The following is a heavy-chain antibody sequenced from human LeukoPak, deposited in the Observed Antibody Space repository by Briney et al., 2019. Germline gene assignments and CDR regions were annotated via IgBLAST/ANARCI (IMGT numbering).Heavy chain of an antibody. V-gene: IGHV1-8*02. J-gene: IGHJ4*02. CDR3: ARWTGDSTVTGFGY. CDR1: GGTFSSYA. D-gene: IGHD4-17*01. CDR2: MNPNSGNT. Sequence: GASVKVSCKASGGTFSSYAINWVRQATGQGLEWMGWMNPNSGNTGYTQKFQGRVTMTRNTSISTAYMELSSLRSEDTAVYYCARWTGDSTVTGFGYWGQGTLVTVSS.